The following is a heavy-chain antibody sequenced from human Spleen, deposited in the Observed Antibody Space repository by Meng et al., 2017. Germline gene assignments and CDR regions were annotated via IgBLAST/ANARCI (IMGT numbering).Heavy chain of an antibody. Sequence: GGSLRLSCKGSGYIFTYYWIGWVRQMPGKGLEWMGIIYPGDSDTRYSPSFQGQVTISADKSTNTAYLQWSSLKASDTAMYYCARVGLDDYGLGYWGQGNLVNGAS. CDR3: ARVGLDDYGLGY. V-gene: IGHV5-51*01. CDR1: GYIFTYYW. J-gene: IGHJ4*02. CDR2: IYPGDSDT. D-gene: IGHD4-17*01.